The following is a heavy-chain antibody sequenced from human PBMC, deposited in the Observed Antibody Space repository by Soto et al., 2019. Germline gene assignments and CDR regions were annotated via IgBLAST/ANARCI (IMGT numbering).Heavy chain of an antibody. Sequence: ASVKVSCKASGYTFTSYGISWVRQAPGQGLEWMGWISAYNGNTNYAQKLQGRVTMTTDTSTSTAYMELRSLRSDDTAVYYCARDRDCSSTSCKTLMGYWGQGTLVTVSS. V-gene: IGHV1-18*01. CDR3: ARDRDCSSTSCKTLMGY. D-gene: IGHD2-2*01. J-gene: IGHJ4*02. CDR2: ISAYNGNT. CDR1: GYTFTSYG.